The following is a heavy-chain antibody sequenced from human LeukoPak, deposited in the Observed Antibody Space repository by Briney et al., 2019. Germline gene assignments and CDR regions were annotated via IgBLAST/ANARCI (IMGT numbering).Heavy chain of an antibody. J-gene: IGHJ4*02. CDR3: ARQYYGSGSYLPYFDY. CDR2: IYPGDSDT. Sequence: GESLKISCKGSGYSFTSYWIGWVRQMPGKGLEWMGIIYPGDSDTRYSPSFQGQVTISADKSISTAYLQWSSLKASDTAMYYCARQYYGSGSYLPYFDYWGQGALVTVSS. D-gene: IGHD3-10*01. V-gene: IGHV5-51*01. CDR1: GYSFTSYW.